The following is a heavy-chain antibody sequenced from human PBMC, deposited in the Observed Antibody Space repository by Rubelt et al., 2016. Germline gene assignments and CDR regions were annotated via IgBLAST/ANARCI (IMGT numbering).Heavy chain of an antibody. Sequence: GGGLVQPGESLRLSCVASGFTFSSYWMHWVRQAPGKGLVWVSRIKGDGSRTGYADSVKGRFTISRDNSKNTLELQMNSLRAEDTAIYYCARDIRSTYMDAWGQGTTVTVSS. CDR1: GFTFSSYW. CDR2: IKGDGSRT. V-gene: IGHV3-74*01. J-gene: IGHJ6*02. D-gene: IGHD1-14*01. CDR3: ARDIRSTYMDA.